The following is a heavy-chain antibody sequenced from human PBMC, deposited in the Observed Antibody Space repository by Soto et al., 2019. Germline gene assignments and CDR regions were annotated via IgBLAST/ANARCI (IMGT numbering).Heavy chain of an antibody. J-gene: IGHJ4*02. CDR1: GGSISSYY. CDR3: ARHRDEDLSVPGAYFDY. Sequence: SETLSLTCTVSGGSISSYYWSWIRQPPGKGLEWIGYIYYSGSTNYNPSLKSRVTISVDTSKNQFSLKLSSVTASDTAVYYCARHRDEDLSVPGAYFDYWGQGTLVTVSS. D-gene: IGHD3-16*02. CDR2: IYYSGST. V-gene: IGHV4-59*08.